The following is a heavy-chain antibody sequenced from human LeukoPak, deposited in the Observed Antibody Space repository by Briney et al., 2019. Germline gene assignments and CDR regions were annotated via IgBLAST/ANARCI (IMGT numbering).Heavy chain of an antibody. J-gene: IGHJ3*02. D-gene: IGHD5-24*01. CDR1: GGSISSYY. CDR3: ARGRWLPNAFDI. CDR2: IYYSGST. Sequence: SETLSLTCTVSGGSISSYYWSWIRQPPGKGLEWIGYIYYSGSTIYNPSLKSRVTISVDTSKNQCSLKVSSVTAADTAVYFCARGRWLPNAFDIWGQGTMVTVFS. V-gene: IGHV4-59*01.